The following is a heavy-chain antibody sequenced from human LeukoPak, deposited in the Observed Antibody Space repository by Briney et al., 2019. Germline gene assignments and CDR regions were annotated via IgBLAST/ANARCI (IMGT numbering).Heavy chain of an antibody. Sequence: SVKVSCKASGGTFSSYAISWVRQAPGQGLEWMGGIIPLFGTANYAQKFQGRVTMTRDTSISTAYMELNRLTPDDTAVYYCARVWWNAFDIWGQGTMVTVSS. D-gene: IGHD2-21*01. CDR2: IIPLFGTA. CDR3: ARVWWNAFDI. CDR1: GGTFSSYA. V-gene: IGHV1-69*06. J-gene: IGHJ3*02.